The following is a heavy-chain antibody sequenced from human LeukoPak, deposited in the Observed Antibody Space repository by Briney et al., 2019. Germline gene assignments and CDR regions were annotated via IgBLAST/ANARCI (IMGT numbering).Heavy chain of an antibody. CDR2: INPNSGGT. Sequence: GASVKVSCKASGYTFTGYYMNWVRQAPGQGLEWMGWINPNSGGTNYAQKFQGRVTMTRDTSISTAYMELSRLRSDDTAVYYCARNYGSGPLHYYYYYYMDVWGKGTTVTVSS. V-gene: IGHV1-2*02. J-gene: IGHJ6*03. D-gene: IGHD3-10*01. CDR1: GYTFTGYY. CDR3: ARNYGSGPLHYYYYYYMDV.